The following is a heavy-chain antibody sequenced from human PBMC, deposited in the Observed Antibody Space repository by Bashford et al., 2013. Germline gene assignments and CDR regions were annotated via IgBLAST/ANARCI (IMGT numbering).Heavy chain of an antibody. J-gene: IGHJ4*02. Sequence: ASVKVSCKTSGYSFTRYPLHWVRQAPGQSLEWMGWINVDNGNTKFSQNFQARVTITRDTSANTAYMELSSLRSEDTAVYYCARVGQWLTSLDYWGQGTLVTVSS. D-gene: IGHD5-24*01. CDR2: INVDNGNT. CDR1: GYSFTRYP. CDR3: ARVGQWLTSLDY. V-gene: IGHV1-3*01.